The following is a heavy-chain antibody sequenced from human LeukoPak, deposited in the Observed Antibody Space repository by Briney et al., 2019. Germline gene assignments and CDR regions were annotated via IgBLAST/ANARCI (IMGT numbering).Heavy chain of an antibody. Sequence: SETLSLTCTVSGGSISSHFWSWIRQPPGKGLEWIGYMFYSGSTNYNPSLKSRVTISVDASKNQFSLKLTSVSAADTAVYYCARDRAPVTMIRGAPGGFDPWGQGTLVTVST. V-gene: IGHV4-59*11. CDR1: GGSISSHF. CDR3: ARDRAPVTMIRGAPGGFDP. J-gene: IGHJ5*02. CDR2: MFYSGST. D-gene: IGHD3-10*01.